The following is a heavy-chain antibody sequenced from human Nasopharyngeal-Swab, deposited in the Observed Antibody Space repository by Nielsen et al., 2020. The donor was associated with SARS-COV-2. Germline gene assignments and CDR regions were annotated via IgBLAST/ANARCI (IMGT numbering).Heavy chain of an antibody. Sequence: GGSLRLSCAASGFTFSDYCMSWIRQATGKGLEWVSHISTTGSSKYYADSLKGRFTISRDNDKNSLYLQMNSLRADDTAVYYCASGGYDFWSGYPSDYWGLGTLVTVSS. CDR1: GFTFSDYC. CDR2: ISTTGSSK. J-gene: IGHJ4*02. V-gene: IGHV3-11*04. D-gene: IGHD3-3*01. CDR3: ASGGYDFWSGYPSDY.